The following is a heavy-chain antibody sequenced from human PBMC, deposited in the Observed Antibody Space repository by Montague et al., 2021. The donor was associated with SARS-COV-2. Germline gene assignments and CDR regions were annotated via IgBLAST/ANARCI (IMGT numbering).Heavy chain of an antibody. D-gene: IGHD3-3*01. V-gene: IGHV1-24*01. CDR1: GYSFTSYW. J-gene: IGHJ3*01. CDR3: TTHSISGVVIYAFAF. CDR2: LDAQYDDT. Sequence: QSGAEVKTPGESLKISCKGSGYSFTSYWIGWVRQMPGKGLEWLGSLDAQYDDTVYGQTLQGRVAMTADSSTQTAYLELANLISDDTAVYYCTTHSISGVVIYAFAFWGQGTMVTVSS.